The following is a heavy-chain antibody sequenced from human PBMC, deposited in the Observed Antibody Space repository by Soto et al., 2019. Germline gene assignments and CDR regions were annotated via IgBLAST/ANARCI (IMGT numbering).Heavy chain of an antibody. J-gene: IGHJ4*02. V-gene: IGHV3-23*01. D-gene: IGHD2-21*02. CDR3: TTRMTAHFDY. CDR2: ISDRPTGHT. CDR1: GFIFSHYT. Sequence: GGSLRLSCVASGFIFSHYTLNWVRRAPGKGLEWVSTISDRPTGHTHYAESVRGRFTISRDDSRDTVFLQMDSLRAEGTAVYYCTTRMTAHFDYWGQGVLVTVSA.